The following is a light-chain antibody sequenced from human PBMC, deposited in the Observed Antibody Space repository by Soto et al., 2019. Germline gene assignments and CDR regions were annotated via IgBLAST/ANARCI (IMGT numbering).Light chain of an antibody. J-gene: IGKJ4*01. CDR1: QSINSW. V-gene: IGKV1-5*01. CDR3: QHYKSYPLT. CDR2: DAS. Sequence: DIQMTQSPSTLSASVGDRVTITCRASQSINSWLTWYQQKPGNAPKLLIADASSLQSGVPSRFSGSGYGTEFTLTISSLQPDDFATYLCQHYKSYPLTFGGGTKVEIK.